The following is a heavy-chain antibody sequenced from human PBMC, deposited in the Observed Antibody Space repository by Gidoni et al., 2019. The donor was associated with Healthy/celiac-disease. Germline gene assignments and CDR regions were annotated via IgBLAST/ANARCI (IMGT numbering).Heavy chain of an antibody. CDR3: AKSPSSGYYFFDY. J-gene: IGHJ4*02. V-gene: IGHV3-30*18. CDR1: RFTFSRYG. D-gene: IGHD3-22*01. Sequence: QVQLVESGGGVVQPGRSLRLSCAASRFTFSRYGMHWVRQAPGKGLEWVAVISYDGSNKYYADSVKGRFTISRDNSKNTLYLQMNSLRAEDTAVYYCAKSPSSGYYFFDYWGQGTLVTVSS. CDR2: ISYDGSNK.